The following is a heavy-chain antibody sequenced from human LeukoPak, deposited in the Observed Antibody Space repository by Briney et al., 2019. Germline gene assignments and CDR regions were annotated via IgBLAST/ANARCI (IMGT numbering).Heavy chain of an antibody. CDR1: GGSFSGYY. D-gene: IGHD6-19*01. V-gene: IGHV4-34*01. CDR2: INHSGST. J-gene: IGHJ5*02. CDR3: ARGRGVAVATRNSWFDP. Sequence: KASETLSLTCAVYGGSFSGYYWSWIRQPPGKGLEWIGEINHSGSTNYNPSLKGRVTISVDTSKNQFSLKLSSVTAADTAVYYCARGRGVAVATRNSWFDPWGQGTLVTVSS.